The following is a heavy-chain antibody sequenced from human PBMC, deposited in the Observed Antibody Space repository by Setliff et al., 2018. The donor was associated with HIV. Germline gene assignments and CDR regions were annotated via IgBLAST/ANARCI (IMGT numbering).Heavy chain of an antibody. Sequence: HPGGSLRLSCAASGFTLSDHYMDWVRQAPGKGLEWVGRIRNKANSFTIEYAASVRGRFTISKDESKNFLFLQMNSLKTEDTAVYYCARNQGSSFGQGFDYWGQGTLVTVSS. CDR3: ARNQGSSFGQGFDY. J-gene: IGHJ4*02. V-gene: IGHV3-72*01. CDR1: GFTLSDHY. D-gene: IGHD6-13*01. CDR2: IRNKANSFTI.